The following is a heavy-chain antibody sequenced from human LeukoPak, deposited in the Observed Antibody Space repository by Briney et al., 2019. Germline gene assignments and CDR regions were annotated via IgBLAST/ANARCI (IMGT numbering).Heavy chain of an antibody. V-gene: IGHV3-9*03. D-gene: IGHD6-13*01. J-gene: IGHJ4*02. CDR1: GFTFDDYA. Sequence: GGSLRLSCAASGFTFDDYAMHWVRHAPGKGLEWVSGISWNSGSIGYADSVKGRFTISRDNAKNSLYLQMNSLRAEDMALYYCAKDAGKVAAAGRGLDYWGQGTLVTVSS. CDR2: ISWNSGSI. CDR3: AKDAGKVAAAGRGLDY.